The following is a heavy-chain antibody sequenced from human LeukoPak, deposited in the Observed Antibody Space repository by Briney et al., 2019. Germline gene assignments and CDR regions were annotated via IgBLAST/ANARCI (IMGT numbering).Heavy chain of an antibody. Sequence: SETLSLTCTVSGGSISSGGYYWSWIRQHPGKGLEWIGYIYYSGSTYYHPSLKSRVTISVDTSKDQFSLKLSSVTAADTAVYYCARFSPRAMGNYLDFWGQGTLVTVSS. CDR2: IYYSGST. J-gene: IGHJ4*02. CDR1: GGSISSGGYY. D-gene: IGHD7-27*01. CDR3: ARFSPRAMGNYLDF. V-gene: IGHV4-31*03.